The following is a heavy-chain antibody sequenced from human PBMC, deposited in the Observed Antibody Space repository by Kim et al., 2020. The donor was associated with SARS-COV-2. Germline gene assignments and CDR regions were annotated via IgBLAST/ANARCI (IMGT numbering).Heavy chain of an antibody. Sequence: SETLSLTCAVYGGSFSGYYWSWIRKPQGKGLEWMGESNHSGSSTYNQNLKSRITITVETSKNKNHLKLSSVTAAATAADYCECSVGSRWRKIRDYWGQGT. CDR2: SNHSGSS. J-gene: IGHJ4*02. CDR1: GGSFSGYY. V-gene: IGHV4-34*01. D-gene: IGHD3-10*01. CDR3: ECSVGSRWRKIRDY.